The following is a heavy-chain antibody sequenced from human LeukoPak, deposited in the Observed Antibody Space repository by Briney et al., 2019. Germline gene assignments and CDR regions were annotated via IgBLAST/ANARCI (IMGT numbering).Heavy chain of an antibody. V-gene: IGHV4-30-4*01. Sequence: SQTLSLTRTVSRGSISSGDYYWRWIRQPPGRGLEWIGYVYYSGSTYYNPSLKSHVTLSVDTAQNQLPLKLPSVTAADPAVYYCASEGKAGGWFDPLREGTLVSVCS. CDR3: ASEGKAGGWFDP. J-gene: IGHJ5*02. CDR1: RGSISSGDYY. CDR2: VYYSGST. D-gene: IGHD3-10*01.